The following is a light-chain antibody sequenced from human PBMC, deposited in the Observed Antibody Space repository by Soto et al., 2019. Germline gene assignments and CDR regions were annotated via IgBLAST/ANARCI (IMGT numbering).Light chain of an antibody. CDR2: DVS. CDR1: SSDVGGYNY. V-gene: IGLV2-14*01. Sequence: QSALTQPASVSGSPGQSITISCTGTSSDVGGYNYVSWYQQHPGKAPKLMIYDVSNRPSGVSNRFSGSKSGNTASLTISRLQADDEADYYCSSYTSSSTVFGTGTKLTVL. CDR3: SSYTSSSTV. J-gene: IGLJ1*01.